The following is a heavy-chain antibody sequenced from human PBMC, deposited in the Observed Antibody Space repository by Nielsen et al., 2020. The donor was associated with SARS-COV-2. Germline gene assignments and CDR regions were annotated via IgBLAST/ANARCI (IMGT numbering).Heavy chain of an antibody. V-gene: IGHV3-30*04. CDR2: ISYDGSNT. CDR1: GFTFSNYA. J-gene: IGHJ4*02. Sequence: GGSLRLSCSASGFTFSNYAMHWVRQAPGKGLEWVAGISYDGSNTYHADPVKGRFTVSRDNSKNTLYLQMNSLRAEDTAVYYCAIKGTSNAFDYWGQGTLVTVSS. D-gene: IGHD2-2*01. CDR3: AIKGTSNAFDY.